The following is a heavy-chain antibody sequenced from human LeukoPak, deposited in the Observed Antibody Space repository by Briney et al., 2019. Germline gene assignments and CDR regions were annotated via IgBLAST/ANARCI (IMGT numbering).Heavy chain of an antibody. V-gene: IGHV1-2*02. J-gene: IGHJ4*02. CDR2: INPNSGGT. Sequence: ASVKVSCKASGYTFTGYYMHWVRQAPGQGLEWMGWINPNSGGTNYAQKFQGRVTMTRDTSISTAYMELSRLRSDDTAVYYCARIGDCSSTSCYADFDYWGQGTLVTVSS. D-gene: IGHD2-2*01. CDR3: ARIGDCSSTSCYADFDY. CDR1: GYTFTGYY.